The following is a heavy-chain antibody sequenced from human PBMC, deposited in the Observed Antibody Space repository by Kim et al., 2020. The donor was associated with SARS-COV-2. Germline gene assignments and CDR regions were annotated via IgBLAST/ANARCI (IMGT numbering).Heavy chain of an antibody. J-gene: IGHJ4*02. CDR2: IKQDGSEK. CDR1: GFTFSIYG. Sequence: GGSLRLSCAASGFTFSIYGMSWVRQAPGKGLEWVANIKQDGSEKYYVDSVKGRFTISRDNAKNSLYLQMDSLRVEDTAVYYCASTQTFDNGGPGTVVTVPS. V-gene: IGHV3-7*05. CDR3: ASTQTFDN.